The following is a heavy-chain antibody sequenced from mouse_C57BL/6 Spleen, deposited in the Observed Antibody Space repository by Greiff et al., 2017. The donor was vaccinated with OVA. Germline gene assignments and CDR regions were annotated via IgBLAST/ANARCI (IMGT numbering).Heavy chain of an antibody. J-gene: IGHJ3*01. Sequence: EVHLVESGPGLVKPSQSLSLTCSVTGYSITSGYYWNWIRQFPGNKLEWMGYISYDGSNNYNPSLKNRISITRDTSKNQFFLKLNSVTTEDTATYYCAREGYYGSSNWGQGTLVTVSA. D-gene: IGHD1-1*01. CDR2: ISYDGSN. V-gene: IGHV3-6*01. CDR1: GYSITSGYY. CDR3: AREGYYGSSN.